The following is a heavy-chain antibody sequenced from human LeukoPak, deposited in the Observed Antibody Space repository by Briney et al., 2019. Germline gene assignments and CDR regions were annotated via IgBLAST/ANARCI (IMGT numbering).Heavy chain of an antibody. CDR1: GGSFSGYY. J-gene: IGHJ5*02. CDR3: ARGARTPSGYGSRTAGRANWYDP. CDR2: INHSGST. V-gene: IGHV4-34*01. Sequence: SETLSLTCAVYGGSFSGYYWSWIRQPPGKGLEWIGEINHSGSTNYNPSLKSRVTISVDTSKNQFSLKLSSVTAADTAVYYCARGARTPSGYGSRTAGRANWYDPWGQGTLVTVSS. D-gene: IGHD5-12*01.